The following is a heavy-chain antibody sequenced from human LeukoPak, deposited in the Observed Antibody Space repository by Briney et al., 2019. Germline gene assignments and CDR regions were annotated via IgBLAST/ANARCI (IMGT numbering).Heavy chain of an antibody. D-gene: IGHD4-17*01. J-gene: IGHJ3*02. CDR3: ARFSGYGDSEYAFDI. V-gene: IGHV4-4*07. CDR1: GGSISSYY. CDR2: IYTSGST. Sequence: PSETLSLTCTVSGGSISSYYWSWIRQPAGKGLEWIGRIYTSGSTNYNPSLKSRVTMSVDTSKNQFSLKLSSVTAADTAVYYCARFSGYGDSEYAFDIWGQGTMVTVSS.